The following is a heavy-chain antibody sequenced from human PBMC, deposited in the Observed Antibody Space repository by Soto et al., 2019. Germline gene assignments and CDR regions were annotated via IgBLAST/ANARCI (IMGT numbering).Heavy chain of an antibody. CDR1: GGYVIDNYW. J-gene: IGHJ5*02. Sequence: PSETLSLTCAVSGGYVIDNYWWTWVRQPPGKGLEWIGEIYHSGSTHYNPSLKSRVTISVDKSKNEFSLKLSSVTAADTAVYYCARGLGPWGQGTLVTVSS. CDR2: IYHSGST. CDR3: ARGLGP. D-gene: IGHD3-10*01. V-gene: IGHV4-4*02.